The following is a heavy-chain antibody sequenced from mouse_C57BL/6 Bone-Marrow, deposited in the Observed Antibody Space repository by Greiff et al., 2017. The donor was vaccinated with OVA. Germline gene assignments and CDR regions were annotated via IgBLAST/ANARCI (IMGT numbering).Heavy chain of an antibody. V-gene: IGHV1-64*01. CDR1: GYTFTSYW. J-gene: IGHJ4*01. CDR2: IPTNSGST. Sequence: QVQLQQPGAELVKPGASVKLSCKASGYTFTSYWMHWVKQRPGQGLEWIGMIPTNSGSTNYNEKFKSKATLTVDTASSTANMQISSLPTEDSAVYYCARPAGYYGPMDYWGQGTSVTVSS. D-gene: IGHD1-1*01. CDR3: ARPAGYYGPMDY.